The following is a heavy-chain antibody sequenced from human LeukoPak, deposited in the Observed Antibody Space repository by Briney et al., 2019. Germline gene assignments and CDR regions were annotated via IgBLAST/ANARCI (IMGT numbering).Heavy chain of an antibody. CDR3: ARDRSRSGYLSFDF. Sequence: GGSLRLSCAASRFTFSSHAMHWVRQAPGKGLEYVSSISSNGGSTYYANSVEGRFTISRDNSKNTMYLQMGSLRAEDMAVYYCARDRSRSGYLSFDFWGQGTLVTVSS. J-gene: IGHJ4*02. V-gene: IGHV3-64*01. CDR1: RFTFSSHA. CDR2: ISSNGGST. D-gene: IGHD3-22*01.